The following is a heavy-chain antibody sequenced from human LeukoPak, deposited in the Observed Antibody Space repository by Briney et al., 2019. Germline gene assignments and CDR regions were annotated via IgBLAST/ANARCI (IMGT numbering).Heavy chain of an antibody. J-gene: IGHJ5*02. V-gene: IGHV4-4*07. CDR2: IYTSGST. D-gene: IGHD2-15*01. CDR1: GGSISSYY. Sequence: PSETLSLTCTVSGGSISSYYWSWIRQPAGKGLEWIGRIYTSGSTNYNPSLKSRVTMSVDTSKNQFSLKLSSVTAADTAVYYCARDLGLCSGGSCYSFDPWGQGTLVTVSS. CDR3: ARDLGLCSGGSCYSFDP.